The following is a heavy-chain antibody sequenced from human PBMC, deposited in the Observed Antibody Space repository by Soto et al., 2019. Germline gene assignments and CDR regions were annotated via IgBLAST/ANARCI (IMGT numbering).Heavy chain of an antibody. Sequence: SVKVSCRASGGTFSSYAINWVRQAPGQGLEWMGGIIPIFGTANYAQKFQGRVTITADESTSTAYMELSSLRSEDTAVYYCARASAHGYGGNYYYYGMDVWGLGTTVTVSS. CDR3: ARASAHGYGGNYYYYGMDV. D-gene: IGHD4-17*01. CDR1: GGTFSSYA. J-gene: IGHJ6*02. CDR2: IIPIFGTA. V-gene: IGHV1-69*13.